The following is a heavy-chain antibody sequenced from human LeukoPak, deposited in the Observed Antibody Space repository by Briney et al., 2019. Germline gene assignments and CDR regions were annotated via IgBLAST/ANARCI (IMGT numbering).Heavy chain of an antibody. CDR1: GYRFKCYW. Sequence: GESLKIFCWGSGYRFKCYWLELVRPRPGKGLEWMVIIYPCYSYTRYSRSFQGQVTIPAAKTTSTAYLHCNRLKASATAMYYFAMPSMLRGTTRVDASWGQGNLVTASS. D-gene: IGHD3-10*01. CDR2: IYPCYSYT. CDR3: AMPSMLRGTTRVDAS. J-gene: IGHJ5*02. V-gene: IGHV5-51*01.